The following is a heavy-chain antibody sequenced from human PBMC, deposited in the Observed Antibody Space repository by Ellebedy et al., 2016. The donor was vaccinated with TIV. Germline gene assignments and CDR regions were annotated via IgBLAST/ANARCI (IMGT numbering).Heavy chain of an antibody. Sequence: ESVKGRFSISRDNPPNTLYLQMNSLRVEATGVYYCARLGQGSEGYYNYAMDVWGQGTTVTVSS. J-gene: IGHJ6*02. D-gene: IGHD6-25*01. V-gene: IGHV3-30*07. CDR3: ARLGQGSEGYYNYAMDV.